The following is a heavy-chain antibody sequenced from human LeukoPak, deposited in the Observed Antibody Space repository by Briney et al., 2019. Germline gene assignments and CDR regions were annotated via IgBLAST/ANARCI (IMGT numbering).Heavy chain of an antibody. CDR3: ARGYYGLGSYYNFPFDY. J-gene: IGHJ4*02. CDR2: ISYDGSNK. Sequence: GGSLRLSCAASKFAFSSYAMSWVRQAPGKGLEWVAVISYDGSNKYYADSVKGRFTISRDNSKNTLYLQMNSLRAEDTAVYYCARGYYGLGSYYNFPFDYWGQGTLVTVSS. V-gene: IGHV3-30-3*01. CDR1: KFAFSSYA. D-gene: IGHD3-10*01.